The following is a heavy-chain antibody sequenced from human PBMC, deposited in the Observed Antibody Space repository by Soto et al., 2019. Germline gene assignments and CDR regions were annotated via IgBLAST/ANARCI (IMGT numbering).Heavy chain of an antibody. CDR3: ARAPHRIVVVTAIPSYFDY. J-gene: IGHJ4*02. D-gene: IGHD2-21*02. V-gene: IGHV4-30-2*01. CDR2: ISHSGTT. Sequence: LSLTCAVSGDSIISRGYSWGWIRQRPGKGLEWIGYISHSGTTYHTPSLKSRLTISMDRSTNQFSLKLKSVSAADTAVYYGARAPHRIVVVTAIPSYFDYWGQGVLVTVSS. CDR1: GDSIISRGYS.